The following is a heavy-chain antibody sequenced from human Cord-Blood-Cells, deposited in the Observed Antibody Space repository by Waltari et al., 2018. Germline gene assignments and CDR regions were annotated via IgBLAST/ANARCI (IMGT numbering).Heavy chain of an antibody. CDR3: ARGVESSSWPYYFDY. J-gene: IGHJ4*02. D-gene: IGHD6-13*01. Sequence: QVQLQESGPGLMKPSETLSLTCAVSGYSISSGYYWGWIRQPPGKGLEWIGSIYHSGSTYYNPSLKSRVTISVDTSKNQFSLKLSSVTAADTAVYYCARGVESSSWPYYFDYWGQGTLVTVSS. CDR1: GYSISSGYY. V-gene: IGHV4-38-2*01. CDR2: IYHSGST.